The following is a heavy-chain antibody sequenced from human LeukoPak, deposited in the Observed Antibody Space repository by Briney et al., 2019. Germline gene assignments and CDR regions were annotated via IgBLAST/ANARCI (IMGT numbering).Heavy chain of an antibody. CDR2: INPNNGGT. Sequence: GASVKVSCKASGYTFTAYYMHWVRQAPGQGLEWMGWINPNNGGTIYAQKFQGRVTVNRDKSISTAYMDLSSLRSDDTAVYYCARGRRSSSWYEDDIWGQGTMVTVSS. CDR1: GYTFTAYY. V-gene: IGHV1-2*02. J-gene: IGHJ3*02. CDR3: ARGRRSSSWYEDDI. D-gene: IGHD6-13*01.